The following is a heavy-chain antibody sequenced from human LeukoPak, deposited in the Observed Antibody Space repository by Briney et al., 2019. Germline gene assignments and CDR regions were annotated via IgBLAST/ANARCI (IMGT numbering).Heavy chain of an antibody. D-gene: IGHD6-19*01. CDR3: ARDMGRDNSGWYPYHDY. CDR2: INPSSGAT. Sequence: ASVKVSCKASGYTFVDYYIHWVRQAPGQGLEWMGWINPSSGATKYAQKFQGRFTMTSDTSISTAYMELISLTADDTAVFYCARDMGRDNSGWYPYHDYWGQGTLVTVSS. J-gene: IGHJ4*02. CDR1: GYTFVDYY. V-gene: IGHV1-2*02.